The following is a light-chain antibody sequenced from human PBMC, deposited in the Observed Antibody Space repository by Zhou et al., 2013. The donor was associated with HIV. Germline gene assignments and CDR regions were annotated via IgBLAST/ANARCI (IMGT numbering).Light chain of an antibody. CDR3: QQRSN. CDR1: QSVSSS. J-gene: IGKJ5*01. Sequence: ETVLTQSPATLSLSPGERATLSCRASQSVSSSLAWYQHKPGQAPRLLIYDASNRATGIPARFSGSGSGTDFTLTISSLEPEDFAVYYCQQRSNFGQGHDW. CDR2: DAS. V-gene: IGKV3-11*01.